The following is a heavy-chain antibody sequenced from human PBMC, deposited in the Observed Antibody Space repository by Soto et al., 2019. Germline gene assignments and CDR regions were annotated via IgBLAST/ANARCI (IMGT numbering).Heavy chain of an antibody. CDR1: GFTFDDYA. Sequence: GGSLRLSCAASGFTFDDYAMHWVRQAPGKGLEWVSGISWNSGSIGYADSVKGRFTISRDNAKNSLYLQMNSLRAEDTALYYCAKDNSSGSGFDPWGQGTLVTVSS. CDR3: AKDNSSGSGFDP. J-gene: IGHJ5*02. D-gene: IGHD6-19*01. V-gene: IGHV3-9*01. CDR2: ISWNSGSI.